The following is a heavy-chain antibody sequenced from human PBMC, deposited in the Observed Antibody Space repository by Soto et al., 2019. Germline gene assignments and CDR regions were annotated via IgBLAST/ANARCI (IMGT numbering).Heavy chain of an antibody. CDR2: VYRSGAA. D-gene: IGHD6-19*01. CDR3: ARDYSYALDVAGYFDF. CDR1: GYSISTGYY. V-gene: IGHV4-38-2*02. Sequence: SETLSLTCTVSGYSISTGYYWAWVRQSPGKGLEWIGSVYRSGAAYYSPTLKSRVTISVDTSKNQFSLHLKSVTAADAAVYYCARDYSYALDVAGYFDFWGQGTTVTVSS. J-gene: IGHJ4*02.